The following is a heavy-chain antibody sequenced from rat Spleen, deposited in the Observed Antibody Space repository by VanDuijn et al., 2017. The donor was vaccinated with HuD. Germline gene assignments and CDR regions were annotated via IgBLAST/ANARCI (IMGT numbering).Heavy chain of an antibody. D-gene: IGHD1-11*01. CDR1: GFTFSNYG. Sequence: EVQLLESGGGLVQPGRSMKLSCAASGFTFSNYGMAWVRQAPKKGLEWVAYISYDGANTYYRDSVKGRFTISRDNAKSTLYLQMDSLRSEDTALYYCARSYYGGYDWGQGVMVTVSS. J-gene: IGHJ2*01. CDR2: ISYDGANT. CDR3: ARSYYGGYD. V-gene: IGHV5-25*01.